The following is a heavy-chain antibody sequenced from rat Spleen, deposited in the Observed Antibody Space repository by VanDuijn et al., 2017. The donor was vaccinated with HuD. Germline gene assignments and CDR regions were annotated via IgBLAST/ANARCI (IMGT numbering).Heavy chain of an antibody. CDR1: GITFSNFP. J-gene: IGHJ4*01. CDR2: ISSSGDST. CDR3: VRLMMVLIITGVMDA. Sequence: EVQLVEAGGGLVQPGRSMKLSCAASGITFSNFPMAWVRQAPTKGLEWVATISSSGDSTYYRDSVKGRFTISRDNAKNIQYLQMDSLGPEDTANYHCVRLMMVLIITGVMDAWCQGASVTVSS. V-gene: IGHV5-46*01. D-gene: IGHD1-12*02.